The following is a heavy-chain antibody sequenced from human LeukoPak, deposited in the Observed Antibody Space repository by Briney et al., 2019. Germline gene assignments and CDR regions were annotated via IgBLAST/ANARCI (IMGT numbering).Heavy chain of an antibody. CDR3: AKQGVTWDYFDY. D-gene: IGHD2-21*02. Sequence: PGGSLRLSCAASGFTFSSYGMNWVRQAPGKGLEWVSSISSSSSYIYYADSVKGRFTISRDNAKNSLYLQMNSLRAEGTAVYYCAKQGVTWDYFDYWGQGTLVTVSS. CDR2: ISSSSSYI. CDR1: GFTFSSYG. V-gene: IGHV3-21*01. J-gene: IGHJ4*02.